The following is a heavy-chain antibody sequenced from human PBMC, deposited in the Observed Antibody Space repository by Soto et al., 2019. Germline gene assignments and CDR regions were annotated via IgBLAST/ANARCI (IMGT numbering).Heavy chain of an antibody. CDR3: ARLVHSYGGFGS. J-gene: IGHJ6*02. V-gene: IGHV4-34*01. D-gene: IGHD5-18*01. Sequence: SETLSLTCAVYGGSFSGYYWSWIRQPPGKGLEWIGEINHSGSTNYNPSLKSRVTISVDTSKNQFSLKLSSVTAADTAVYYCARLVHSYGGFGSWGQGTTVTVSS. CDR2: INHSGST. CDR1: GGSFSGYY.